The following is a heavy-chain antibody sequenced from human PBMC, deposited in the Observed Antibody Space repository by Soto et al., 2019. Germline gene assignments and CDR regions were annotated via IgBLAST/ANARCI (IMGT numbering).Heavy chain of an antibody. Sequence: QVQLVQSGAEVKKPGSSVKVSCKASGGTFSSYSINWVRQAPGQGLEWMGEISPIFGTANYAQKFQGRVTITADESTSTDYIELSSLRSQDTPVYSCARDGGRHSGGIDYWCQGTLVTVSS. J-gene: IGHJ4*02. CDR1: GGTFSSYS. D-gene: IGHD1-26*01. CDR2: ISPIFGTA. CDR3: ARDGGRHSGGIDY. V-gene: IGHV1-69*01.